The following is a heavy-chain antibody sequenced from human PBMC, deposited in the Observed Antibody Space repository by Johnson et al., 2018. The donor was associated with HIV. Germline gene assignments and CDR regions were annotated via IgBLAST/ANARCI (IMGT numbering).Heavy chain of an antibody. CDR1: GFTFSIYT. D-gene: IGHD6-13*01. Sequence: QMLLVESGGGVVQPGKSLRLSCAASGFTFSIYTMHWVRQAPGKGLEWVAVISYAGSNTYYVDSVKGRFTISRDSSKNTLYLQMNSLRADDTALYYCARGGAGIAAAEDAFDIWGQGTMVTVSS. CDR2: ISYAGSNT. V-gene: IGHV3-30*04. J-gene: IGHJ3*02. CDR3: ARGGAGIAAAEDAFDI.